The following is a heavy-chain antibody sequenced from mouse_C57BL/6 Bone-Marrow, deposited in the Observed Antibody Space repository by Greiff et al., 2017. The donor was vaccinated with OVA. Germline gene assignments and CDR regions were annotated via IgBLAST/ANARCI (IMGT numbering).Heavy chain of an antibody. J-gene: IGHJ3*01. CDR1: GFTFSDYG. CDR3: ARHELSGFAY. D-gene: IGHD1-3*01. Sequence: EVKVEESGGGLVQPGGSLKLSCAASGFTFSDYGMAWVRQAPRKGPEWVAFISNLAYSIYYADTVTGRFTISRENAKNTLYLEMSSLRSEDTAMYYCARHELSGFAYWGQGTLVTVSA. CDR2: ISNLAYSI. V-gene: IGHV5-15*04.